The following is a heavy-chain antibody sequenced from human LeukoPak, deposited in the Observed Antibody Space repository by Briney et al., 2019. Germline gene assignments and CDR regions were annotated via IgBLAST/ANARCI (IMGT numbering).Heavy chain of an antibody. CDR3: ARGNYETYDSSGYFDY. CDR1: GGSFSGYY. J-gene: IGHJ4*02. Sequence: SETLSLTCAVYGGSFSGYYWSWIRQPPGKGLEWIGEINHSGSTNYSPSLKSRVTISVDTSKNQFSLKLSSVTAADTAVYYCARGNYETYDSSGYFDYWGQGTLVTVSS. V-gene: IGHV4-34*01. CDR2: INHSGST. D-gene: IGHD3-22*01.